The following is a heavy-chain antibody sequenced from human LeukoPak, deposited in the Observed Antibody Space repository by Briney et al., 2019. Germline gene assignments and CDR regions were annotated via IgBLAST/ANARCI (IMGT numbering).Heavy chain of an antibody. CDR1: GYTLSSYY. D-gene: IGHD2-15*01. Sequence: GASVKVSCKASGYTLSSYYMHWVRQAPGQGLEWMGLIYPSGGSTNYAQKFQGRVTMTSDTSTSTVYMEVSSLRSEDTAVYYCARSPPRDSDAFDIWGQGTMVTVSS. CDR3: ARSPPRDSDAFDI. J-gene: IGHJ3*02. V-gene: IGHV1-46*01. CDR2: IYPSGGST.